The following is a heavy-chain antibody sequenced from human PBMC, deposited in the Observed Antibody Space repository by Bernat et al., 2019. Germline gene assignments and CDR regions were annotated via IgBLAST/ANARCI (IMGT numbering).Heavy chain of an antibody. CDR3: ARSATYPYYYDSSGYEHDTPKYFDY. V-gene: IGHV1-18*01. Sequence: QVQLVQSGAEVKKPGASVKVSCKASGYTFTSYGISWVRQAPGQGLEWMVWISAYNGNTNYAQKLQGRVTMTTDTSTSTAYMELRSLRSDDTAVYYCARSATYPYYYDSSGYEHDTPKYFDYWGQGTLVTVSS. J-gene: IGHJ4*02. CDR1: GYTFTSYG. CDR2: ISAYNGNT. D-gene: IGHD3-22*01.